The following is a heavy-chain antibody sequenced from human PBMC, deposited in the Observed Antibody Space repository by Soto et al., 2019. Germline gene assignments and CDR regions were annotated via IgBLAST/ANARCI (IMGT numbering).Heavy chain of an antibody. Sequence: PSETLSLTCAVYGGSFSGYYWSWIRQPPGKGLEWIGEINHSGSTNYNPSLKSRVTISVDTSKNQLSLKLSSVTAADTAVYYCARTRGRIAARKSAYYFDYWGQGTLVTVSS. CDR1: GGSFSGYY. J-gene: IGHJ4*02. D-gene: IGHD6-6*01. CDR2: INHSGST. V-gene: IGHV4-34*01. CDR3: ARTRGRIAARKSAYYFDY.